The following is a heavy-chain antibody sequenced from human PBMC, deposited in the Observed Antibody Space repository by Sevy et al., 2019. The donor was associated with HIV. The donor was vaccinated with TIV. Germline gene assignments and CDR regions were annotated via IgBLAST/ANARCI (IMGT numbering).Heavy chain of an antibody. J-gene: IGHJ6*02. Sequence: GGSLRLSCAASGFTFSSYGMHWVRQAPGKGLEWVTFIRNDGSTKYYADSVRGRFTISRDNSKMTVYLQMSSLRPEDSAVYYGAKAPHPAGTTSYGMDVWGQGTTVTVSS. V-gene: IGHV3-30*02. CDR2: IRNDGSTK. CDR3: AKAPHPAGTTSYGMDV. CDR1: GFTFSSYG. D-gene: IGHD4-17*01.